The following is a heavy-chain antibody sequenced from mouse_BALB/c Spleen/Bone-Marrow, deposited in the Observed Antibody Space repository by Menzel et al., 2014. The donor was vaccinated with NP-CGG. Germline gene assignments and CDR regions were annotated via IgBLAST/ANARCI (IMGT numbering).Heavy chain of an antibody. Sequence: LQESGAELMKPGASVKISCKATGYTFSTYWIDWVKQRPGHGLEWIGEILPGSGTTNYDEKFKGKATFTADTSSNTAYMQLSSLTSEDSAVYYCARLITTGGFAYWGQGTLVTVSA. CDR3: ARLITTGGFAY. V-gene: IGHV1-9*01. CDR1: GYTFSTYW. D-gene: IGHD2-4*01. CDR2: ILPGSGTT. J-gene: IGHJ3*01.